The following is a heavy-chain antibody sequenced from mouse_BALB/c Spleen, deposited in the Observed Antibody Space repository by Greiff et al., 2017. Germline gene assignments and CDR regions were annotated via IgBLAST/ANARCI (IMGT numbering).Heavy chain of an antibody. CDR1: GFSLTSYG. J-gene: IGHJ4*01. CDR2: IWSGGST. Sequence: VQLVESGPGLVQPSQSLSITCTVSGFSLTSYGVHWVRQSPGKGLGWLGVIWSGGSTDYNAAFISRLSISKDNSKSQVFFKMNSLQANDTAIYYCARKDGRRGAMDYWGQGTSVTVSS. V-gene: IGHV2-2*02. D-gene: IGHD2-12*01. CDR3: ARKDGRRGAMDY.